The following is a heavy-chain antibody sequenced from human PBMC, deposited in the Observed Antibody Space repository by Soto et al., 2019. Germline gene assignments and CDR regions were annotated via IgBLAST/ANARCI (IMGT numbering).Heavy chain of an antibody. D-gene: IGHD4-17*01. CDR3: ARVGTNAYGDYALWY. V-gene: IGHV4-4*02. CDR2: IYHSGST. Sequence: SETLSLTCAVSGGSISSSNWWSWVRQPPGKGLEWIGEIYHSGSTNYNPSLKSRVTISVDKSKNQFSLKLSSVTAADTAVYYCARVGTNAYGDYALWYWGQGTLVTVSS. CDR1: GGSISSSNW. J-gene: IGHJ4*02.